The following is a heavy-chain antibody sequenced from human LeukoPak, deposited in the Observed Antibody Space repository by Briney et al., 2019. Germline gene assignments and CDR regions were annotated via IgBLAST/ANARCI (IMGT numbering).Heavy chain of an antibody. J-gene: IGHJ4*02. D-gene: IGHD3-10*01. CDR2: ISAYNGNT. CDR1: GYTFTSYG. Sequence: ASVKVSCKASGYTFTSYGISWVRQAPGQGLEWMGWISAYNGNTNYAQKLQGRVTMTTDTSTSTAYMELRSLRSDDTAVYYCARVAIWFGELLRELDYWGQRTLVTVSS. CDR3: ARVAIWFGELLRELDY. V-gene: IGHV1-18*01.